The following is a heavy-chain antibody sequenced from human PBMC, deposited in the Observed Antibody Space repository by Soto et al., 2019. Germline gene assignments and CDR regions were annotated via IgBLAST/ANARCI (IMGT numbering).Heavy chain of an antibody. V-gene: IGHV1-46*03. D-gene: IGHD2-2*01. Sequence: QVQLVQSGAEVKKPGATVKVSCKASGYTFSSYYMHCVRQAPGQGLEWMGIINPSGGSTSYAQQFQGRVTMTRDTSTGTVYMELSSLRSEDTAMYYCATGSCSSINCYVGHTDVWGRGTTVTVSS. CDR2: INPSGGST. CDR1: GYTFSSYY. CDR3: ATGSCSSINCYVGHTDV. J-gene: IGHJ6*03.